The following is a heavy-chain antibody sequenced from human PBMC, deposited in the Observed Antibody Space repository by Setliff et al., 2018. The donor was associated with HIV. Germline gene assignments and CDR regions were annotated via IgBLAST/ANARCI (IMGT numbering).Heavy chain of an antibody. CDR1: GAFNSRYY. CDR2: FYDSGST. D-gene: IGHD5-18*01. J-gene: IGHJ6*03. CDR3: ARTPTDYSYGYLYYYYYMDV. Sequence: SETLSLTCTVSGAFNSRYYWSWIRQPPGKGLEWIGYFYDSGSTYYNPSLKSRVTISVDTSKKQFSLKLTSVTAADTAVYYCARTPTDYSYGYLYYYYYMDVWGKGTTVTVSS. V-gene: IGHV4-59*08.